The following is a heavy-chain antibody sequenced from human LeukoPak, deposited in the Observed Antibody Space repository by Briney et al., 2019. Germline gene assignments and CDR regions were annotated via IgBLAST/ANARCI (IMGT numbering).Heavy chain of an antibody. Sequence: ASVKVSCKASGYTFTGYYMHWVRQAPGRGLEWMGWINPNSGGTNYAQKFQGRVTITRNTSISTAYMELSSLRSEDTAVYYCARARPRYSGYDYDAFDIWGQGTMVTVSS. CDR3: ARARPRYSGYDYDAFDI. CDR1: GYTFTGYY. J-gene: IGHJ3*02. CDR2: INPNSGGT. V-gene: IGHV1-2*02. D-gene: IGHD5-12*01.